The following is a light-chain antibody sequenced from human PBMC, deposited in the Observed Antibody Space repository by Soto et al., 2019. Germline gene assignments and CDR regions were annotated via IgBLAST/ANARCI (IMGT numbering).Light chain of an antibody. CDR3: SSYAGSNNFV. CDR2: EVS. Sequence: QSALTQAPSASGSPGQSVTISCIGTSSDVGDYNYVSWYQQRPGKAPKLLIYEVSKRPSGVPDRFSGSKSGNTASLTVSGLQAEDEADYYCSSYAGSNNFVFGIGTKLTVL. CDR1: SSDVGDYNY. J-gene: IGLJ1*01. V-gene: IGLV2-8*01.